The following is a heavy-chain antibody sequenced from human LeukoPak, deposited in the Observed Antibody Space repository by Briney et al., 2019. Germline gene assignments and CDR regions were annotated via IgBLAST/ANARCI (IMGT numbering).Heavy chain of an antibody. CDR2: INPNSGGT. V-gene: IGHV1-2*02. CDR3: ARGRGGFLKSKEEYYYDSSGYSDY. CDR1: GYTFTGYY. J-gene: IGHJ4*02. D-gene: IGHD3-22*01. Sequence: VASVKVSCKASGYTFTGYYMHWVRQAPGQGLEWMGWINPNSGGTNYAQKFQGRVTMTRDTSISTAYMELSRLRSDDTAVYYCARGRGGFLKSKEEYYYDSSGYSDYWGQGTLVTVSS.